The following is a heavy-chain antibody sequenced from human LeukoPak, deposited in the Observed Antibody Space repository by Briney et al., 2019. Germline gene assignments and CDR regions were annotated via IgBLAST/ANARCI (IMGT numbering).Heavy chain of an antibody. Sequence: GGSLRLSCAASGFTFSSYEMHWVRQPPGKGLEWVAYISSSDSTIYYADSVKGRFTISRDNAKNSLYLQMNSLRAEDTAVYYCARDYGGSSPFDYWGQGTLVTVSS. J-gene: IGHJ4*02. CDR3: ARDYGGSSPFDY. D-gene: IGHD4-23*01. CDR1: GFTFSSYE. CDR2: ISSSDSTI. V-gene: IGHV3-48*03.